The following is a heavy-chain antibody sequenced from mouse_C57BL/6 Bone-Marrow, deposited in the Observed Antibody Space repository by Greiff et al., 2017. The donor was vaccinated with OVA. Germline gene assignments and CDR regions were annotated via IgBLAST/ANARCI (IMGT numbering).Heavy chain of an antibody. Sequence: VQLKQSGTVLARPGASVKMSCKTSGYTFTSYWMHWVKQRPGQGLEWIGAIYPGNSDTSYNQKFKGKAKLTVVKSASTAYMELSSLTNEDSAVYYCTRGITTEAWFAYWGQGTLVTVSA. D-gene: IGHD1-1*01. V-gene: IGHV1-5*01. CDR2: IYPGNSDT. J-gene: IGHJ3*01. CDR3: TRGITTEAWFAY. CDR1: GYTFTSYW.